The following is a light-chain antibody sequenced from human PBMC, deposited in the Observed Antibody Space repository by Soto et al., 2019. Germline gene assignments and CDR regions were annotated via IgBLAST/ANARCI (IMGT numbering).Light chain of an antibody. Sequence: DIQMTQSPSSLSASVGDRVTITCQASQDISNYLNWYQQKPGKAPQLLIYDASNLETGVPSRFSGSGSWSDFTFTICSLQPEDIATYYCQQYDNLPSITFGGGTKVEIK. J-gene: IGKJ4*01. CDR1: QDISNY. CDR2: DAS. CDR3: QQYDNLPSIT. V-gene: IGKV1-33*01.